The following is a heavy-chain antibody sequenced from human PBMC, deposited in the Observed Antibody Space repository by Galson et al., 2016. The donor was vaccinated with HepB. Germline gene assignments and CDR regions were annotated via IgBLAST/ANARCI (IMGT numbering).Heavy chain of an antibody. D-gene: IGHD6-13*01. J-gene: IGHJ5*02. Sequence: SLRLSCAASGFTVSNNYMRWVRQAPGKALEWVSLIYSSGNTHYADSVKGRFTISRDSSKNTVYLQMNSLRVDDTVVYYCARGGGAAAAAWGQGTLVTVSS. V-gene: IGHV3-53*01. CDR2: IYSSGNT. CDR3: ARGGGAAAAA. CDR1: GFTVSNNY.